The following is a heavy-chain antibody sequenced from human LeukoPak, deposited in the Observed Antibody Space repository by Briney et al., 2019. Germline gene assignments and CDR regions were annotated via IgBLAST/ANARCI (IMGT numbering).Heavy chain of an antibody. Sequence: GGSLRLSCAASGFTFSSYWMNWARQAPGKGLEWVASINHNGNVNYYVDSVKGRFTISRDNAKNSLYLQMSNLRAEDTVVYFCARGGGLDVWGQGATVTVSS. CDR2: INHNGNVN. CDR3: ARGGGLDV. J-gene: IGHJ6*02. CDR1: GFTFSSYW. D-gene: IGHD3-16*01. V-gene: IGHV3-7*03.